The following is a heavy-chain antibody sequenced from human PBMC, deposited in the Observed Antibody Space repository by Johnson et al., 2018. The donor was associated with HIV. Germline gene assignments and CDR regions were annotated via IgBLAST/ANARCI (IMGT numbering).Heavy chain of an antibody. CDR3: ARAIGNWDAFDI. D-gene: IGHD1-1*01. V-gene: IGHV3-66*02. Sequence: VQLVESGGGFVQPGGSLRLSCAASGFTVSSNYMSWVRQAPGKGLEWVSVIYSGASTYYADSVKGRFTISRDNSKNTLYLQMNSLRAEDTAVYYCARAIGNWDAFDIWGQGTMVTVSS. J-gene: IGHJ3*02. CDR2: IYSGAST. CDR1: GFTVSSNY.